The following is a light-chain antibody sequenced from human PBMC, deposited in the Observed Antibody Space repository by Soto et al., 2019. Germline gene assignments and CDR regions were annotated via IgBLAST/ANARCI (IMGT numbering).Light chain of an antibody. CDR1: SSNIGRNY. Sequence: QPVLTQPPSASGTPGQRVTLSCSGSSSNIGRNYLYWYQHLPGTAPKLLIYRNNQRPSGVPDRFSASKSGTSASLAISGLRSEDEADYYCAAWDDSLSGSWVFGGGTKLTVL. CDR2: RNN. CDR3: AAWDDSLSGSWV. J-gene: IGLJ3*02. V-gene: IGLV1-47*01.